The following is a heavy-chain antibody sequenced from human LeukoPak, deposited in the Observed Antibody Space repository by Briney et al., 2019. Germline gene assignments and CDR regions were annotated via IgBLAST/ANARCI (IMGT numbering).Heavy chain of an antibody. V-gene: IGHV1-2*02. CDR2: INPYTGAT. CDR3: ARAMGYYDSSGYYRYYFDY. J-gene: IGHJ4*02. CDR1: GYTLSGYY. Sequence: ASVKVSCKASGYTLSGYYMHWVRQAPGQGLEWMSWINPYTGATNYIQKFQGRVTMTRDTSINTAYMEVSRLTSDDAAVYYCARAMGYYDSSGYYRYYFDYWGQGTLVTVSS. D-gene: IGHD3-22*01.